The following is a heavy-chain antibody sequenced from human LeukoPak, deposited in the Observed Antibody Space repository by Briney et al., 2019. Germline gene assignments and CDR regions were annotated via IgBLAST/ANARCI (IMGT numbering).Heavy chain of an antibody. V-gene: IGHV3-23*01. Sequence: GGSLRLSCAASGFTFSSYAMSWVRQAPGKGLEWVSAISGSGGSTYYADSVKGRFTISRDNSKNTLYLQMNSLRAEDTAVYYCAKKRGMATMIVVVPVDYWGQGTLVTVSS. CDR3: AKKRGMATMIVVVPVDY. D-gene: IGHD3-22*01. CDR1: GFTFSSYA. CDR2: ISGSGGST. J-gene: IGHJ4*02.